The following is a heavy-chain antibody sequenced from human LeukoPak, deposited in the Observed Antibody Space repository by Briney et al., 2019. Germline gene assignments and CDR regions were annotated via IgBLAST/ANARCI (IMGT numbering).Heavy chain of an antibody. D-gene: IGHD2-15*01. Sequence: GGSLRLSCAASGFTFDDYGMRWVRQAPGKGLEWVSGINWYGGRTGYGDSVKGRLTISRDNAKNSLSLQMNSLRAKDTALYYWARVYQGIVVVVAATPVRNYYYMDVWGKGTTVTVSS. CDR1: GFTFDDYG. V-gene: IGHV3-20*04. CDR2: INWYGGRT. CDR3: ARVYQGIVVVVAATPVRNYYYMDV. J-gene: IGHJ6*03.